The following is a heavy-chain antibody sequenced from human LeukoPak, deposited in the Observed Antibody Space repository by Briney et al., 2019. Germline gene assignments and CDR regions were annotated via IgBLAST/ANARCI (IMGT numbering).Heavy chain of an antibody. J-gene: IGHJ5*02. CDR2: IYHSGST. V-gene: IGHV4-38-2*02. CDR3: AIVLLWGWFDP. CDR1: GYSISSGYY. Sequence: SETLSLTCTVTGYSISSGYYWGWLRQPPGKGLEWIGSIYHSGSTYYNPSLKSRVTISVDTSKNQFSLKLSSVTAADTAVYYCAIVLLWGWFDPWGQGTLVTVSS. D-gene: IGHD7-27*01.